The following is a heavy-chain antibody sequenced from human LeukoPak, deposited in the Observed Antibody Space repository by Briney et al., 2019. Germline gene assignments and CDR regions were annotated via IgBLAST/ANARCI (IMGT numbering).Heavy chain of an antibody. CDR2: IYYSGST. D-gene: IGHD1-26*01. CDR1: GGSISSSSYY. V-gene: IGHV4-39*07. J-gene: IGHJ6*03. Sequence: SETLSLTCTVSGGSISSSSYYWGWIRQPPGKGLEWIGSIYYSGSTNYNPSLKSRVTISVDTSKNQFSLKLSSVTAADTAVYYCARLGSYGAYYYYYYMDVWGKGTTVTISS. CDR3: ARLGSYGAYYYYYYMDV.